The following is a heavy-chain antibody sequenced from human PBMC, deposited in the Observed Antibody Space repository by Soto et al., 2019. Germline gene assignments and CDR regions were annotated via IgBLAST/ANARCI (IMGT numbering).Heavy chain of an antibody. J-gene: IGHJ4*02. V-gene: IGHV4-59*01. CDR1: GGSIRSYY. D-gene: IGHD2-21*02. CDR3: ASDSCGGDCYLNY. CDR2: IYYSGST. Sequence: PSETLSLTCTVSGGSIRSYYWSWIRQPPGKGLEWIGYIYYSGSTNYNPSLKSRVTISVDTSKNQFSLKLSSVTAADTAVYYCASDSCGGDCYLNYWGQGTLVTASS.